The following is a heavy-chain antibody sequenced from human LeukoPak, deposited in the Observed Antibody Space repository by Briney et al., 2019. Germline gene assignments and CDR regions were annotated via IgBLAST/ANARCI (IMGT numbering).Heavy chain of an antibody. V-gene: IGHV3-23*01. D-gene: IGHD6-13*01. J-gene: IGHJ4*02. CDR3: AKPPPDSSSWLFDY. CDR2: ISDNGGST. Sequence: GGSLRLSCAVSGFTLRAYVISWGRQAPGKGLEWVSTISDNGGSTYYADSVKGRFTFSRVNSKHTLYPQVNCLRVDYRAVKYCAKPPPDSSSWLFDYWGQGTLVTVSS. CDR1: GFTLRAYV.